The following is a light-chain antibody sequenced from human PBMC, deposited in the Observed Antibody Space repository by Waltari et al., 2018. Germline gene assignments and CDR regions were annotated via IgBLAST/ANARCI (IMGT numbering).Light chain of an antibody. Sequence: DIQMTQSPSTLSASIGDRVTITCRASQSITNWLAWYQQKPGKAPKLLIYKASTLESGVPSRFSGSGSGTEFTLTISSLQPDEFATYYCQQYNNYVATFGQGTKVEIK. CDR2: KAS. CDR1: QSITNW. CDR3: QQYNNYVAT. J-gene: IGKJ1*01. V-gene: IGKV1-5*03.